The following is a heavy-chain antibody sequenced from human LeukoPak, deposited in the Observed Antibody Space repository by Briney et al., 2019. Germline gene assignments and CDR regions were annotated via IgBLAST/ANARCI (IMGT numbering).Heavy chain of an antibody. J-gene: IGHJ4*02. D-gene: IGHD4-23*01. CDR2: IGRSGDRT. CDR3: VKDHGGILFDC. V-gene: IGHV3-23*01. CDR1: GFNFTNYA. Sequence: PGGSLRLSCAASGFNFTNYAMSWVRQAPGKGLEWVSGIGRSGDRTYYADSVKGRFTISKDKSKNTLYLQMNSLRAEDTAVYYCVKDHGGILFDCWGQGTLVTVSS.